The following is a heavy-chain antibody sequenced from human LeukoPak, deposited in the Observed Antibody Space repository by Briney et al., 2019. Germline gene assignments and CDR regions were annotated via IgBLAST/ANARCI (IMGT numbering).Heavy chain of an antibody. J-gene: IGHJ3*02. V-gene: IGHV5-51*01. CDR3: ATCITMVRGVILDAFDI. CDR2: IYPGDSDT. Sequence: GESLKISSKGSGYSFTSYWIGWVRQMPGKGLEWMGIIYPGDSDTRYSPSFQGQVTISADKYISTAYLQWSSLKASDTAMYYCATCITMVRGVILDAFDIWGQGTMVTVSS. CDR1: GYSFTSYW. D-gene: IGHD3-10*01.